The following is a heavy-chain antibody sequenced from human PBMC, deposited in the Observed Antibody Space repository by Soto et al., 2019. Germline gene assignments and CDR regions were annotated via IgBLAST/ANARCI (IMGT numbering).Heavy chain of an antibody. V-gene: IGHV4-39*07. CDR1: GDSINSDKYY. CDR3: ARVTYYDFWSGYYSHYFDY. CDR2: IYYRGNT. J-gene: IGHJ4*02. D-gene: IGHD3-3*01. Sequence: SETLSLTCSVSGDSINSDKYYWGWIRQPPGKGLEWIGSIYYRGNTYYNPSLKSRVTISVDTSKNQFSLKLSSVTAADTAVYNCARVTYYDFWSGYYSHYFDYWGQGTLVTVSS.